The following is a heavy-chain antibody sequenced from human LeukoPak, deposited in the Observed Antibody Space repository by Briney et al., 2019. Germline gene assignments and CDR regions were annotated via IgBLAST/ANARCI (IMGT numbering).Heavy chain of an antibody. CDR2: INHSGST. V-gene: IGHV4-34*01. CDR3: ARARRGYVRLDY. Sequence: SETLSLTRAVSGGSSSGYYWTWIRQSPGKGLEWIGEINHSGSTNYNPSLTRRVTMSVDTSKNQFSLNLSAATAADTAVYYCARARRGYVRLDYWGQGTLVTVSS. J-gene: IGHJ4*02. D-gene: IGHD5-12*01. CDR1: GGSSSGYY.